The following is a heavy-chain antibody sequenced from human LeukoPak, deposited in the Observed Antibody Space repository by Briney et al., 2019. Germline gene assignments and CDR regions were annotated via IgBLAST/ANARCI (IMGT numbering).Heavy chain of an antibody. D-gene: IGHD5-24*01. Sequence: GGSLRLSCTASEFTFRRNYMLWVRQARGKGLEWVSLIFSNGDTHYADSVKGRFTISRDTSKNTVSIQMNSLRVEDTAMYSCTRDQMNYWGQGTLVTVSS. J-gene: IGHJ4*02. CDR3: TRDQMNY. CDR2: IFSNGDT. V-gene: IGHV3-53*01. CDR1: EFTFRRNY.